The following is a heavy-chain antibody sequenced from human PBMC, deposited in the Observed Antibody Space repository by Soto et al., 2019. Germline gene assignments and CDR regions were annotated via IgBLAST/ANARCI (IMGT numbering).Heavy chain of an antibody. Sequence: ELQVVESGGGLVQPGGSLRLSCAASGFGFSAYWMHWVRQAPGKGLVWVSSIKTDGSSTTYADSVKGRFTISRDNAKNTLHLQMNSLRADDTAVYYCARDDYRALDLWGPGTVVTVSS. D-gene: IGHD4-4*01. J-gene: IGHJ3*01. CDR3: ARDDYRALDL. CDR2: IKTDGSST. V-gene: IGHV3-74*01. CDR1: GFGFSAYW.